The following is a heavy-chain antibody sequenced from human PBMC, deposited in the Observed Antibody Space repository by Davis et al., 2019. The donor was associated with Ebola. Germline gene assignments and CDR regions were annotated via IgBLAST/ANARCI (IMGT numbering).Heavy chain of an antibody. CDR1: FFSISLGGSY. CDR3: ARDLRYDSSGYDYYFYMDV. V-gene: IGHV4-31*01. CDR2: LSSLFLP. D-gene: IGHD3-22*01. Sequence: PSDTLSLPCPFSFFSISLGGSYLTCLRQPPGKVLSFLFSLSSLFLPSSPPSLPLLVPISLATSKNQFSLNLYSVTAADTAVYYCARDLRYDSSGYDYYFYMDVWGKGTTVTVSS. J-gene: IGHJ6*03.